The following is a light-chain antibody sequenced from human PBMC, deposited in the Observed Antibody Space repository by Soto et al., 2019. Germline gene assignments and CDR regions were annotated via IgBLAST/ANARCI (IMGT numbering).Light chain of an antibody. CDR1: GSNIGSNY. J-gene: IGLJ2*01. V-gene: IGLV1-47*01. CDR3: AAWDDTLSGLV. CDR2: RAD. Sequence: QSVLTQPPSASGTPGPTVTISCSGRGSNIGSNYVYWYQQLPGPAPRLLMYRADQRPSGVPDRFSGSKSGTSASLAISGLRSEDEADYFCAAWDDTLSGLVFGGGTKLTVL.